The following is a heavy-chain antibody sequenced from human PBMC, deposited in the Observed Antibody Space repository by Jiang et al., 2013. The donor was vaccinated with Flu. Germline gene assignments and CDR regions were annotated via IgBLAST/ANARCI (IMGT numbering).Heavy chain of an antibody. CDR2: TSTSGST. CDR3: AREGRDYYDSSAGFDF. J-gene: IGHJ4*02. D-gene: IGHD3-22*01. Sequence: GSGLVKPSETLSLTCGVFGGSISSNYWNWIRQSAGKGLEWIGRTSTSGSTNYNPSLRSRVTMSVDTSKNQLSLRLKSVTAADTAVYYCAREGRDYYDSSAGFDFWGQGTLVTVSS. V-gene: IGHV4-4*07. CDR1: GGSISSNY.